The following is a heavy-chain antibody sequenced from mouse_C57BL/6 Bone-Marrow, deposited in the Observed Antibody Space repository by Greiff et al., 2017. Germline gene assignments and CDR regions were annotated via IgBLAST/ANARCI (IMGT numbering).Heavy chain of an antibody. V-gene: IGHV1-64*01. Sequence: QVQLQQSGAELVKPGASVKLSCKASGYTFTSYWMHWVKQRPGQGLEWIGMIHPNSGSTNYNEKFKSKATLTVDKSSSTAYMQLSSLTSEDSAVYYCARPYGNYVGYWGQGTTLTVSS. CDR2: IHPNSGST. CDR1: GYTFTSYW. J-gene: IGHJ2*01. CDR3: ARPYGNYVGY. D-gene: IGHD2-1*01.